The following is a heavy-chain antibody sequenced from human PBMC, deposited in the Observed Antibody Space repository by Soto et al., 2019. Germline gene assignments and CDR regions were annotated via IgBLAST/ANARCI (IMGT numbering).Heavy chain of an antibody. CDR3: AKDDYDSSGYYVGYFDY. CDR1: GFTFSSYG. V-gene: IGHV3-30*18. Sequence: QVQLVESGGGVVQPGRSRRLSFAASGFTFSSYGMHWVGRPPGKGLEWGAVISYDGSNKYYADSVKGRFTISRDNSKNTLYLQMNSLRAEDTAVYYCAKDDYDSSGYYVGYFDYWGQGTLVTVSS. D-gene: IGHD3-22*01. CDR2: ISYDGSNK. J-gene: IGHJ4*02.